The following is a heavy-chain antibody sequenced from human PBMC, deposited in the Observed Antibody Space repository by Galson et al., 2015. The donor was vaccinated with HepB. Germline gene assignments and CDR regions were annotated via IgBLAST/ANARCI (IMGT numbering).Heavy chain of an antibody. J-gene: IGHJ4*02. V-gene: IGHV4-4*07. CDR2: VYSSGSS. CDR3: ARESDRDLLGPPDY. CDR1: GTSISPYY. D-gene: IGHD2-21*01. Sequence: ETLSLTCTVSGTSISPYYWIWIRQSAGKGLEWIGRVYSSGSSNYNPSLKSRVTISLDTFKNHFSLNLISVTAADTAVYYCARESDRDLLGPPDYWGQGILVTVSS.